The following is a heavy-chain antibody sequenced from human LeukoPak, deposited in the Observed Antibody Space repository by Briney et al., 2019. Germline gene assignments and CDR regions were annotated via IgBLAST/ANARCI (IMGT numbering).Heavy chain of an antibody. CDR1: GFTFDDSG. V-gene: IGHV3-20*04. J-gene: IGHJ4*02. D-gene: IGHD4-17*01. CDR2: INWNGDNT. CDR3: AREVPLDYGDFSYFDY. Sequence: GGSLRPSCAASGFTFDDSGMSWVRQAPGKGLEWVSGINWNGDNTGYADSVKGRFTISRDNAKNSLYLQMNSLRAEDTAFYYCAREVPLDYGDFSYFDYWGQGTLVTVSS.